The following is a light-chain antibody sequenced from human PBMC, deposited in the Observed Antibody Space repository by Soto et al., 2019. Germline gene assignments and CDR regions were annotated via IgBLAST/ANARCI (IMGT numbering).Light chain of an antibody. V-gene: IGKV2-28*01. Sequence: DIVMTQSPLSLPVTPGEPASISCRSSQSLLHSNGYNYLDWYLQKPGQSPQLLIYLGSNRASGVPDRFSGSGSGTDFTLQISRVEAEDVWVYYCMQALQTPPTWTFGQGTKGEIK. CDR1: QSLLHSNGYNY. CDR2: LGS. J-gene: IGKJ1*01. CDR3: MQALQTPPTWT.